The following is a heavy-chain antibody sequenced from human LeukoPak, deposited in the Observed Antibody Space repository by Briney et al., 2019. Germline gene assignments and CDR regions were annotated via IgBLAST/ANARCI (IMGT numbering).Heavy chain of an antibody. D-gene: IGHD5-18*01. CDR1: GGSINSNVYY. V-gene: IGHV4-30-4*01. Sequence: SETLSLTCTVSGGSINSNVYYWSWIRQPPGKGLESIGYIYYSGRTFYSPSLKSRLIMSVDTSKNQFSLKLSLVTAADTAVYYCARQTVAAMVTGAFDIWGQGTMATVSS. J-gene: IGHJ3*02. CDR3: ARQTVAAMVTGAFDI. CDR2: IYYSGRT.